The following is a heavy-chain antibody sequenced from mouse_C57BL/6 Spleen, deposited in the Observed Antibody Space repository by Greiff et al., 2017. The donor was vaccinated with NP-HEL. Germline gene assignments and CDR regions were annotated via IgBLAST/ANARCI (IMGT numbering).Heavy chain of an antibody. V-gene: IGHV6-3*01. CDR1: GFTFSNYW. J-gene: IGHJ1*03. CDR2: IRLKSDNYAT. Sequence: EVKLMESGGGLVQPGGSMKLSCVASGFTFSNYWMNWVRQSPEKGLEWVAQIRLKSDNYATHYAESVKGRFTISRDDSKSSVYLQMNNLRAEDTGIYYCTEDYYSSYWYFDVWGTGTTVTVSS. D-gene: IGHD1-1*01. CDR3: TEDYYSSYWYFDV.